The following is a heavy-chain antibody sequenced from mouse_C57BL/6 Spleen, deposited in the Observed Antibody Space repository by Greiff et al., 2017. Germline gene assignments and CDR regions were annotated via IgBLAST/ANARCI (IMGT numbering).Heavy chain of an antibody. CDR1: GFSLTSYG. CDR3: AKDDYSNYGGAMDY. V-gene: IGHV2-4*01. J-gene: IGHJ4*01. D-gene: IGHD2-5*01. Sequence: QVQLKQSGPGLVQPSQSLSITCTVSGFSLTSYGVHWVRQPPGMGLEWLGVIGSGGSTDYTAAFISRRSISKDNSKCQVFFKMNSLQADDTAIYYCAKDDYSNYGGAMDYWGQGTSVTVSS. CDR2: IGSGGST.